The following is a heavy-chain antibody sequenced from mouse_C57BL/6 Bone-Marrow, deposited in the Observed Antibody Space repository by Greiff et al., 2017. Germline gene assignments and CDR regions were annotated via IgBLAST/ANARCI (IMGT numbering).Heavy chain of an antibody. D-gene: IGHD2-13*01. CDR2: IYPGSGST. Sequence: QVQLQQPGAELVKPGASVKMSCKASGYTFTSYWITWVKQRPGQGLEWIGDIYPGSGSTNYNEKFKSKATLTVDTSSSTAYMQLSSLTSEDSAVYYCARDDGDQAWFAFCGQGALVTVSA. V-gene: IGHV1-55*01. CDR3: ARDDGDQAWFAF. CDR1: GYTFTSYW. J-gene: IGHJ3*01.